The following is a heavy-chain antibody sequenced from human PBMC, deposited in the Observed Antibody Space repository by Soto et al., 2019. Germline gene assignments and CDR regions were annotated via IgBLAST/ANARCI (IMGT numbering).Heavy chain of an antibody. CDR2: ISYDGSNK. D-gene: IGHD4-17*01. Sequence: GGSLRLSCAASGFTFSSYAMHWVRQAPGKGLEWVAVISYDGSNKYYADSVKGRFTISRDNSKNTLYLQMNSLRAEDTAVYYCARSDDYGDHAFFDYWGQGTLVTVSS. CDR3: ARSDDYGDHAFFDY. J-gene: IGHJ4*02. CDR1: GFTFSSYA. V-gene: IGHV3-30-3*01.